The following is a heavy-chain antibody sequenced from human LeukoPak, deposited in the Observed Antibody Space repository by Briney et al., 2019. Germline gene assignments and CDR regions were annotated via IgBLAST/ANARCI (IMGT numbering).Heavy chain of an antibody. CDR1: GGTFSSYA. V-gene: IGHV1-69*04. J-gene: IGHJ4*02. Sequence: SVKVSCKASGGTFSSYAISWVRQAPGQGLEWMGRIIPILGIANYAQKSQGRVTITADKSTSTAYMELSSLRSEDTAVYYCARDLDYAPATKFDYWGQGTLITVSS. CDR2: IIPILGIA. CDR3: ARDLDYAPATKFDY. D-gene: IGHD1-26*01.